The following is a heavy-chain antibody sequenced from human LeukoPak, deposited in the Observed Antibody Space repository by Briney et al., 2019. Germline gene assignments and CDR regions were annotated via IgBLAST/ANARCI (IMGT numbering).Heavy chain of an antibody. CDR3: ARGGLRYYGMDV. CDR2: INPNSGGT. J-gene: IGHJ6*04. V-gene: IGHV1-2*04. Sequence: ASVKVSCKASGCTCTGYYMHWVRQAPGQGLEWMGWINPNSGGTNYAQKFQGWVTMTRDTSISTAYVELSRLRSDDTAVYYCARGGLRYYGMDVWGKGTTVTVSS. D-gene: IGHD3-16*01. CDR1: GCTCTGYY.